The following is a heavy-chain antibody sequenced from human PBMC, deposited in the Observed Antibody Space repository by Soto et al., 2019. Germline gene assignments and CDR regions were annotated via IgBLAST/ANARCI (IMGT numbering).Heavy chain of an antibody. V-gene: IGHV4-39*01. CDR3: VSQRPSVLNQAYFEY. D-gene: IGHD2-8*01. CDR1: GVSVSNSNYY. J-gene: IGHJ4*02. Sequence: SETLSLTCTVSGVSVSNSNYYWGWMGQSPGKGLERIGSVYYRGRSYSKSSVKSRVTISVDTSKNQFSLNLNSVTASDTAVYFCVSQRPSVLNQAYFEYLAPGALVSVSS. CDR2: VYYRGRS.